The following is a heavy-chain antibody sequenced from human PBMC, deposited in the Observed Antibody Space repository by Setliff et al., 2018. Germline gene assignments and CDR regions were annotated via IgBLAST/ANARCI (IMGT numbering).Heavy chain of an antibody. CDR2: IYYSGDT. CDR3: ARVSGFLYMDV. Sequence: SETLSLTCTVSGGSMITNDYFWGWIRQPPGTGLEWIGSIYYSGDTYYNPSLKSRATVSVDTSTSQFSLRLTSVTAADTAVYYCARVSGFLYMDVWGKGTTVTVSS. V-gene: IGHV4-39*07. CDR1: GGSMITNDYF. D-gene: IGHD3-3*01. J-gene: IGHJ6*03.